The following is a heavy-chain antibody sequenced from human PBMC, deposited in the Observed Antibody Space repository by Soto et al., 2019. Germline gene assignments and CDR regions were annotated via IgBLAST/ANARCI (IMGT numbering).Heavy chain of an antibody. D-gene: IGHD7-27*01. V-gene: IGHV1-8*01. J-gene: IGHJ4*01. CDR1: GYTFSSSD. CDR3: ARGPPNWGFDY. Sequence: ASVKVSCKASGYTFSSSDINLVRRATGQGLEWMGWMSPITGNTGYAQNFQGRVTMTSNTPTSTAYMELSSLISEDTAVYYCARGPPNWGFDYWGHGTLVTVSS. CDR2: MSPITGNT.